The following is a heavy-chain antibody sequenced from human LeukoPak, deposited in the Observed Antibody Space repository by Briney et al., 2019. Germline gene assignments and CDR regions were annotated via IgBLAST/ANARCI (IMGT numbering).Heavy chain of an antibody. V-gene: IGHV3-21*01. D-gene: IGHD5-12*01. Sequence: AGGSLRLSCAASGFTFSSYSMNWVRQAPGKGLEWVSSISSSSSYIYYADSVKGRFTISRDNAKNSLYLQMNSLRAEDTAVYYCARLLSGYDYYYYGMDVWGQGTTVTVSS. CDR3: ARLLSGYDYYYYGMDV. CDR1: GFTFSSYS. J-gene: IGHJ6*02. CDR2: ISSSSSYI.